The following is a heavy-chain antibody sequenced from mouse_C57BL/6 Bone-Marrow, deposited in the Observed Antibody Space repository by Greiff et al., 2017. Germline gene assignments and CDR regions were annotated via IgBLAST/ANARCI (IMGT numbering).Heavy chain of an antibody. CDR2: IDPSDSYT. J-gene: IGHJ3*01. CDR3: AGDDYDEAIVFAY. Sequence: VKLQQPGAELVMPGASVKLSCKASGYTFTSYWMHWVKQRPGQGLEWIGEIDPSDSYTNYNQKFKGKSTLTVDKSSSTAYMQLSSLTSEDSAVYYCAGDDYDEAIVFAYWGQGTLVTVSA. CDR1: GYTFTSYW. V-gene: IGHV1-69*01. D-gene: IGHD2-4*01.